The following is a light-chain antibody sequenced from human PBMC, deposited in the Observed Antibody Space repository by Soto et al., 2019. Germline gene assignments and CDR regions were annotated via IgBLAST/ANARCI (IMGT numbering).Light chain of an antibody. CDR3: QQHNSYPLT. V-gene: IGKV1-39*01. J-gene: IGKJ4*01. Sequence: DIPLTQSPSSLAASLGDGGTITCRSSQSISSYLNWYHQKPGKAPKLLIYAASSLHSGVPSRFSGSGSGTDFTLTISRLQHEDFATYYCQQHNSYPLTFGRGTKVDIK. CDR1: QSISSY. CDR2: AAS.